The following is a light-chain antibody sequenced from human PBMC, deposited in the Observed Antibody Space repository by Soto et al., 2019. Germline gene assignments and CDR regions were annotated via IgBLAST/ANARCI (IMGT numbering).Light chain of an antibody. Sequence: QSALTQPASVSGSPGQSITISCTGTSSDVDGYDFVSWYQQHPGKAPKLKIYDVTNRPSGVSDRFSGSKSGNTASLTISGLQAEDEADYYCSSYISSSTPYVFGTGTKVTVL. CDR1: SSDVDGYDF. CDR2: DVT. V-gene: IGLV2-14*01. J-gene: IGLJ1*01. CDR3: SSYISSSTPYV.